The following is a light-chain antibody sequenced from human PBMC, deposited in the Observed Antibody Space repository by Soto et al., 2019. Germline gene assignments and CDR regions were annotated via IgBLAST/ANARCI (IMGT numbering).Light chain of an antibody. V-gene: IGKV1-5*03. CDR1: QSISSW. J-gene: IGKJ2*01. CDR3: QQYNNYPYT. CDR2: KAS. Sequence: DIQMTQSPSTLSASVGDRVTITCRASQSISSWLAWYQQKPGKAPNLLICKASTLESGVPSKFSGSGSGTEFTLTISSLQPDDFATYFCQQYNNYPYTFGQGTKLEIK.